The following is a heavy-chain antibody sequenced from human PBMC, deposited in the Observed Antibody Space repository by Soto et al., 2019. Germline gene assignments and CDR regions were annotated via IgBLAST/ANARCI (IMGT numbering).Heavy chain of an antibody. Sequence: SETLSLTCTVSGGSISSSSYYWGWIRQPPGKGLEWIGSIYYSGSTYYNPSLNSRVTISVDTSKNQFSLKLSSVTAADTAVYYCARLPRYDSSGYYYFDYWGQGTLVTVSS. J-gene: IGHJ4*02. V-gene: IGHV4-39*01. CDR3: ARLPRYDSSGYYYFDY. CDR2: IYYSGST. D-gene: IGHD3-22*01. CDR1: GGSISSSSYY.